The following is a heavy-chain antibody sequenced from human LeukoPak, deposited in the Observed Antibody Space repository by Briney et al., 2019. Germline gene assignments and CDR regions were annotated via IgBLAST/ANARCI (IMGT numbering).Heavy chain of an antibody. Sequence: PGGSLRLSCAASGFTFSRYEMNWVRQAAGKGLEWVSYISSSGSTIYYADSVKGRFTISRDNAKNSLYLQMNSLRAEDTAVYYCARDKGTLGKANDYWGQGTLVTVSS. CDR3: ARDKGTLGKANDY. CDR2: ISSSGSTI. D-gene: IGHD3-16*01. V-gene: IGHV3-48*03. J-gene: IGHJ4*02. CDR1: GFTFSRYE.